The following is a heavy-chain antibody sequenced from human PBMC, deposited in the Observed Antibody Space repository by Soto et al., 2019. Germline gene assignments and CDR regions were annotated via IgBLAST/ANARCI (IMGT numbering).Heavy chain of an antibody. J-gene: IGHJ5*02. CDR2: IYYSGST. Sequence: SETLSLTCTVSGGSISSGGYYWSWIRQHPGKGLEWIGYIYYSGSTYYNPSLKSRVTISVDTSKNQFSLKLSSVTAADTAVYYCARASPGVLMVYAPWWFGPWGQGTLVTVSS. D-gene: IGHD2-8*01. CDR1: GGSISSGGYY. CDR3: ARASPGVLMVYAPWWFGP. V-gene: IGHV4-31*03.